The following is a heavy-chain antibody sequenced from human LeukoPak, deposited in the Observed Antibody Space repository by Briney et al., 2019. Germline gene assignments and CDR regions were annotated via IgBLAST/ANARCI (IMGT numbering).Heavy chain of an antibody. J-gene: IGHJ4*02. D-gene: IGHD1-26*01. CDR3: AKGLRKLIVGSTEYYFDY. Sequence: GGSLRLSCGAPGFTFSSYGMHWVRQAPGKGLEWVAFIRNDGRNKYYADSVKGRFTISRDNSKNTLYLQMDSLRAEDTAVYYCAKGLRKLIVGSTEYYFDYWGQGTLVTVSS. V-gene: IGHV3-30*02. CDR1: GFTFSSYG. CDR2: IRNDGRNK.